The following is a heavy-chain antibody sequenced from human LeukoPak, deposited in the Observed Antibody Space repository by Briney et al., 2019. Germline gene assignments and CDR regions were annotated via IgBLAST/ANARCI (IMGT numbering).Heavy chain of an antibody. Sequence: PGGSLRLSCAASGFTFSSYAMSWVRQAPGKGLEWVSPISGSGGSTYYADSVKGRFTISRDNSKNTLYLQMNSLRAEDTAVYYSAKERAYCGGDCPNWFDPWGQGTLVTVSS. D-gene: IGHD2-21*01. J-gene: IGHJ5*02. CDR2: ISGSGGST. V-gene: IGHV3-23*01. CDR1: GFTFSSYA. CDR3: AKERAYCGGDCPNWFDP.